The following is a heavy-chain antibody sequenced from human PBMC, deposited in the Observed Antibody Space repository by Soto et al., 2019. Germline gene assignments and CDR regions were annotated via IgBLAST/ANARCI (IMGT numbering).Heavy chain of an antibody. CDR2: IYYSGTT. CDR1: GGSISSINW. Sequence: SETLSLTCGVSGGSISSINWWSWVRQTPGKGLEWIGEIYYSGTTNYNPSLTSRVTMSIDKSKNQFFLNLTSVTAADTAVYYCARSWGVSCTYWFDACGQGSLVAVYS. V-gene: IGHV4-4*02. D-gene: IGHD3-16*01. CDR3: ARSWGVSCTYWFDA. J-gene: IGHJ5*02.